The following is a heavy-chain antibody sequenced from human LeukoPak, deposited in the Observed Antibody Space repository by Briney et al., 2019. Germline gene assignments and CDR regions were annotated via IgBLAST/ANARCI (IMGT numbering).Heavy chain of an antibody. J-gene: IGHJ4*02. D-gene: IGHD4/OR15-4a*01. CDR3: ARGGADYLDY. CDR2: ISAYNGNT. CDR1: GFGLSVLS. V-gene: IGHV1-18*01. Sequence: ASVKVSCKISGFGLSVLSIHWMRQAPGKGLEWVGWISAYNGNTNYAQKLQGRVTMTTDTSTSTAYMELRSLRSDDTAVYYCARGGADYLDYWGQGTLVTVPS.